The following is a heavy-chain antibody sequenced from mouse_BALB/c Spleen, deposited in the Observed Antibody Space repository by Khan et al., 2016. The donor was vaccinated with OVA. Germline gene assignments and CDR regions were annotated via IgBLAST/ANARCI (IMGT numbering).Heavy chain of an antibody. CDR2: INTGGAYT. CDR1: GFTFSTYG. CDR3: ARLAYYYNSEGFAY. Sequence: EVHLVESGGDFVRPGGSLKLSCAASGFTFSTYGMSWVRQTPDKRLEWVATINTGGAYTYYPDSMKGRFTISRDSAKNTLYLQLSSLRSEDTAIYYCARLAYYYNSEGFAYWGQGTLVTVSA. D-gene: IGHD1-1*01. V-gene: IGHV5-6*01. J-gene: IGHJ3*01.